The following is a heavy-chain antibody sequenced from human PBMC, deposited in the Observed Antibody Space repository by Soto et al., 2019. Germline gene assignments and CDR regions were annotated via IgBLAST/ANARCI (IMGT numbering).Heavy chain of an antibody. J-gene: IGHJ6*02. CDR3: ARAKLVLYYYYGMDV. CDR2: IYYRGST. Sequence: QVQLQESGPGLVKPSQTLSLTCTVSGGSISSGDYYWSWIRQPPGKGLEWIGYIYYRGSTYYNQSHEARGTIPVDTSKNHFPLKLSSVTAADTAVYYCARAKLVLYYYYGMDVWGQGTTVTVSS. V-gene: IGHV4-30-4*01. D-gene: IGHD6-13*01. CDR1: GGSISSGDYY.